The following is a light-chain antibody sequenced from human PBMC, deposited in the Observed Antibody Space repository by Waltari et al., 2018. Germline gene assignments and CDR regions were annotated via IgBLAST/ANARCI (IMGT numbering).Light chain of an antibody. CDR3: QQRSNWPLT. Sequence: DIVLTQSPATLSWSPGERATLSCRASQSVSNYLGWYQQKPGQSPRLLISDASNRATGNPARFSGSGSGTDFTLTINSLEPEDFAGYYCQQRSNWPLTFGGGTKVEIK. V-gene: IGKV3-11*01. CDR1: QSVSNY. J-gene: IGKJ4*01. CDR2: DAS.